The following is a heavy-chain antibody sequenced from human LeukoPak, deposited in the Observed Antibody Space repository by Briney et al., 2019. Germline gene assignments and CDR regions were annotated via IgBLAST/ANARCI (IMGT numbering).Heavy chain of an antibody. D-gene: IGHD5-18*01. V-gene: IGHV4-59*01. Sequence: PSETPSLTCTVSGGSINSYYWSWIRQPPGKGLEWIGYIHYSGSTNYNPSLKSRVTISVDTSKNHFSLKLSSVTAADTAVYYCARTTEGGYTYGYFYYYYMDVWGKGTTVTISS. CDR1: GGSINSYY. J-gene: IGHJ6*03. CDR2: IHYSGST. CDR3: ARTTEGGYTYGYFYYYYMDV.